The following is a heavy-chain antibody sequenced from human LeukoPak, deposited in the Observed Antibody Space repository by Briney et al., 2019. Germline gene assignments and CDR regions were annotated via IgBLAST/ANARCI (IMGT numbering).Heavy chain of an antibody. Sequence: SETLSLTCAVYGGSFCGYYWSWIRQPPGKGLEWIGEINHSGSTNYNPSLKSRVTISVDTSKDQFSLKLSSVTAADTAVYYCARGGYGDYVAEYFQHWGQGTLVTVSS. D-gene: IGHD4-17*01. CDR1: GGSFCGYY. CDR2: INHSGST. V-gene: IGHV4-34*01. J-gene: IGHJ1*01. CDR3: ARGGYGDYVAEYFQH.